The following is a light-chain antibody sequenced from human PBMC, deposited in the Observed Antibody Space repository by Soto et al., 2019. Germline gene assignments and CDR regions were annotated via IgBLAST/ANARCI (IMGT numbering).Light chain of an antibody. Sequence: QSVLTQPPSVSGTPGQRVTISCSGSISNIGNNYVYWFQQLPGTSPKVLSNRNDQRPSGVPDRFSGSKSGTSASLAISGLRSEDEAEYYCAAWDDTVRSYVFGTGTKVTVL. CDR1: ISNIGNNY. CDR2: RND. J-gene: IGLJ1*01. CDR3: AAWDDTVRSYV. V-gene: IGLV1-47*01.